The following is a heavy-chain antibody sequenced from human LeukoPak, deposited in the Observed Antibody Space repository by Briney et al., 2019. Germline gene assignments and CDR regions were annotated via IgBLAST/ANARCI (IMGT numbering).Heavy chain of an antibody. D-gene: IGHD3-10*01. CDR1: GGPFSGYF. J-gene: IGHJ4*02. CDR2: IHNSGTT. CDR3: ARRYYYNLGSFPFDF. Sequence: SSEILSLTCAVSGGPFSGYFWSWIRQSSGKGLEWIGEIHNSGTTNYNPSLNSRVTISEDTSKNQFYLNLSSVTAADTAVYYCARRYYYNLGSFPFDFWGQGTLVTVSS. V-gene: IGHV4-34*01.